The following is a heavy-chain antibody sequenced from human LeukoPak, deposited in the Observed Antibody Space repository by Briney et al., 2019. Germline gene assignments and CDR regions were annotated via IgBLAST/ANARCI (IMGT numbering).Heavy chain of an antibody. D-gene: IGHD1-26*01. CDR2: ISSAGNYI. J-gene: IGHJ6*02. CDR1: GFTLGSYS. V-gene: IGHV3-21*01. Sequence: GGSLTLSCAASGFTLGSYSMNWVRPAPGKGLERVSSISSAGNYIYYAESLKGRFTISRDNANNSLSLQMNSLRAEDRAVYYCARWVNSGSYKLFYGLDVWGRGTTVTVSS. CDR3: ARWVNSGSYKLFYGLDV.